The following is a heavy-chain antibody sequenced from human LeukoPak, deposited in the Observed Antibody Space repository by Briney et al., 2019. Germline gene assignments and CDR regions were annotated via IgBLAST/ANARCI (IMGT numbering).Heavy chain of an antibody. CDR1: GGSISSYY. CDR3: ARVGSIAAAIGPFDP. J-gene: IGHJ5*02. CDR2: IYYSGST. Sequence: SETLSLTCTVSGGSISSYYWSWIRQPPGKGLEWIGYIYYSGSTNYNPSLKSRVTISVGTSKNQFSLKLSSVTAADTAVYYCARVGSIAAAIGPFDPWGQGTLVTVSS. V-gene: IGHV4-59*01. D-gene: IGHD6-13*01.